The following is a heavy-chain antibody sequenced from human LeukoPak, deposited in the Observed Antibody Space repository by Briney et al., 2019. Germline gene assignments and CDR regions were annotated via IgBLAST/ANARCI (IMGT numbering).Heavy chain of an antibody. D-gene: IGHD5-24*01. Sequence: GGSLSLSFTASGFNVSNNYMAWVRLPPGKGLEWVSVLYGGGNTYYADSVKGRFTISRDNSKNTVYLRLNSLRAEDTAVYYCARQLATELDFWGLGTLVSVSS. V-gene: IGHV3-53*01. J-gene: IGHJ4*02. CDR1: GFNVSNNY. CDR3: ARQLATELDF. CDR2: LYGGGNT.